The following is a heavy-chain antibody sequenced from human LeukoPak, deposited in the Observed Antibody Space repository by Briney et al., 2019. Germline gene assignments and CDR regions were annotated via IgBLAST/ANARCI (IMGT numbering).Heavy chain of an antibody. CDR3: AKDRAPYCSGGSCYSGFDY. J-gene: IGHJ4*02. D-gene: IGHD2-15*01. V-gene: IGHV3-30*02. CDR1: GFTFSSYG. Sequence: GGSLRLSCAASGFTFSSYGMHWVRQAPGKGLEWVAFIRYDGSNKYYADSAKGRFTISRDNSKNTLYLQMNSLRAEDTAVYYCAKDRAPYCSGGSCYSGFDYWGQGTLVTVSS. CDR2: IRYDGSNK.